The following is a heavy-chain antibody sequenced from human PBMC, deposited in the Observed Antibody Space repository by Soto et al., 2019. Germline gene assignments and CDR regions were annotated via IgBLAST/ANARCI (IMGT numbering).Heavy chain of an antibody. CDR1: GFTFSSYW. CDR3: AREDIVVVPAAMVGRLYYYYGMDV. J-gene: IGHJ6*02. V-gene: IGHV3-74*01. Sequence: GGSLRLSCAASGFTFSSYWMHWVRQAPGKGLVWVSRINSDGSSTSYADSVKGRFTISRDNAKNTLYLQMNSLRAEDTAVYYCAREDIVVVPAAMVGRLYYYYGMDVWGQGTTVTVSS. CDR2: INSDGSST. D-gene: IGHD2-2*01.